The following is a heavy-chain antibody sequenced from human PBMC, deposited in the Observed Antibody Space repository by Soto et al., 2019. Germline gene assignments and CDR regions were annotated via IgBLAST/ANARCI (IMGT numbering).Heavy chain of an antibody. V-gene: IGHV1-2*02. CDR1: GYNFTGYY. CDR2: INPNSGGT. Sequence: GVSVKVSCKASGYNFTGYYMHWVRQAPGQGLEWMGWINPNSGGTNYSHKFQGRVTMTRDTSISTAYLELSRLRSDDTAVDYCSTTPQGSWYYYGMDVWGQGTTVTVSS. D-gene: IGHD1-26*01. J-gene: IGHJ6*02. CDR3: STTPQGSWYYYGMDV.